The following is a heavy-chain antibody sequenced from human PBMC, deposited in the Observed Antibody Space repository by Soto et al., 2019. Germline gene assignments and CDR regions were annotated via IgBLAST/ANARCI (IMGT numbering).Heavy chain of an antibody. Sequence: QEQLVQSGAEVKKPGASVKVSCKASGYTFSGYYIHWLRQAPGQGLEWMGWINPNSGGTNYAQKFQGRVTVTRDTPTNAADMELSRLTSDDTAVYYCARSLTEGYCTITGCYTRPLYGMDVWGQGTTVNVSS. V-gene: IGHV1-2*02. J-gene: IGHJ6*02. CDR3: ARSLTEGYCTITGCYTRPLYGMDV. CDR2: INPNSGGT. D-gene: IGHD2-2*02. CDR1: GYTFSGYY.